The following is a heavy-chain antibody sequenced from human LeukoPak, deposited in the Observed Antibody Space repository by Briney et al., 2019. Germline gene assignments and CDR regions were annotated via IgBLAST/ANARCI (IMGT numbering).Heavy chain of an antibody. J-gene: IGHJ4*02. D-gene: IGHD3-10*01. Sequence: SVKVSCKASGGTFSSYAISWVRQAPGQGLEWMGGIIPIFGTANYAQKFQGRVTITADESTSTAYMELSSLRSEDTAVYYCARARSRFGELLSDYWGQGTLVTVSS. V-gene: IGHV1-69*13. CDR2: IIPIFGTA. CDR1: GGTFSSYA. CDR3: ARARSRFGELLSDY.